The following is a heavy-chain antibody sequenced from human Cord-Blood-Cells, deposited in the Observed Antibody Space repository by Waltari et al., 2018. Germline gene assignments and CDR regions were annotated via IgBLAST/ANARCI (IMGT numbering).Heavy chain of an antibody. D-gene: IGHD6-13*01. CDR1: GGSFRGYY. J-gene: IGHJ4*02. V-gene: IGHV4-34*01. CDR2: INHSGST. Sequence: QVQLQQWGEGLLKPSQTLSLTCAVYGGSFRGYYCAWIDLPPGKGLEWIGEINHSGSTNYNPSLKSRVTISVDTSKNQFSLKLSSVTAADTAVYYCARRGIAAAGTGGVDYWGQGTLVTVSS. CDR3: ARRGIAAAGTGGVDY.